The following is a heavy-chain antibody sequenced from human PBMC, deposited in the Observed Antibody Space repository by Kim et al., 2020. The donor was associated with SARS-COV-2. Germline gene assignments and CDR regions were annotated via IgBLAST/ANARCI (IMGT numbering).Heavy chain of an antibody. CDR2: IWYDGSNK. V-gene: IGHV3-33*01. CDR3: ARERTLRSVDCSPPSIGY. D-gene: IGHD3-9*01. Sequence: GGSLRLSCAASGFTFSSYGMHWVRQAPGKGLEWVAVIWYDGSNKYYADSVKGRFTISRDNSKNTLYLQLNSLRAEDTAVYYCARERTLRSVDCSPPSIGYWGQGTLVTVSS. J-gene: IGHJ4*02. CDR1: GFTFSSYG.